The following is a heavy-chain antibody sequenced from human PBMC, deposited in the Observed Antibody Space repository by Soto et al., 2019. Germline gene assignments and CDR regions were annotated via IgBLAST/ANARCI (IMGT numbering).Heavy chain of an antibody. CDR2: MNPNSGNK. CDR1: GYAFTSYD. J-gene: IGHJ1*01. D-gene: IGHD3-16*01. Sequence: ASVKVSCEASGYAFTSYDTNWVRQAAGQGLEWMGWMNPNSGNKGYAQKFKGRLTMTRATSTSTVYLERTSLRSADTALYYCAGQRGLQGGRFAHRGQRTLVIVSS. V-gene: IGHV1-8*01. CDR3: AGQRGLQGGRFAH.